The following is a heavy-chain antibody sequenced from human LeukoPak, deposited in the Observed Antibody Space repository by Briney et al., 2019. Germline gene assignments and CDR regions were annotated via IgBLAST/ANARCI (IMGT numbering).Heavy chain of an antibody. D-gene: IGHD3-22*01. CDR3: ARFVEYYDSSGYYDY. CDR2: IYYSGST. CDR1: GGSFSGYY. V-gene: IGHV4-59*08. Sequence: PSETLSLTCAVYGGSFSGYYWSWIRQPPGKGLEWIGYIYYSGSTNYNPSLKSRVTISVDTSKNQFSLKLSSVTAADTAVYYCARFVEYYDSSGYYDYWGQGTLVTVSS. J-gene: IGHJ4*02.